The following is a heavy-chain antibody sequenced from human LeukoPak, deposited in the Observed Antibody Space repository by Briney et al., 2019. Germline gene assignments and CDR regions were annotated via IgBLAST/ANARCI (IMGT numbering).Heavy chain of an antibody. V-gene: IGHV3-74*01. CDR2: INSDESST. D-gene: IGHD2-8*01. Sequence: GGSLRLSCAASGFTFSRYWMTWVRQAPGKGLVWVSRINSDESSTTYADSVKGRFTISRDNSDNTLYLQMNSLRAEDTAVYYCARGNGAATGIFDYWGQGTLVTVSS. CDR1: GFTFSRYW. CDR3: ARGNGAATGIFDY. J-gene: IGHJ4*02.